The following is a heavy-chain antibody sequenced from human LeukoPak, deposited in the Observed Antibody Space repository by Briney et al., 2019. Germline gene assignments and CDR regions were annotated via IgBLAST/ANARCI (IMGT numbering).Heavy chain of an antibody. D-gene: IGHD6-19*01. CDR1: GFTFDDYA. Sequence: GGSLRLSCAASGFTFDDYAMHWVRQASGKGLEWVSGISWNSGSIGYADSVKGRFTISRDNAKNSLYLQMNSLRAEDTALYYCAKDSSGGPHYFDYWGQGTLVTVSS. V-gene: IGHV3-9*01. CDR3: AKDSSGGPHYFDY. CDR2: ISWNSGSI. J-gene: IGHJ4*02.